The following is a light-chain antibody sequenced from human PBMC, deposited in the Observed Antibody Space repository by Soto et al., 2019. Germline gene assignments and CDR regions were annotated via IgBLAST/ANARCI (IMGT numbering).Light chain of an antibody. V-gene: IGLV1-40*01. CDR1: SSNIGAGYD. Sequence: QSVLTQPPSVSGAPGQRVTISCTGSSSNIGAGYDVHWYLQLPGTAPKLLIYGNSNQPSGVPDRFSGSKSGTSASLAITGLQAEDEADYYCQSYDSSLSGYVFGTGTKLTVL. CDR3: QSYDSSLSGYV. CDR2: GNS. J-gene: IGLJ1*01.